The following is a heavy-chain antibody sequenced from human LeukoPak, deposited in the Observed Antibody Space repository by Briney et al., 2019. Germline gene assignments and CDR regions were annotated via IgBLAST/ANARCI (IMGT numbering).Heavy chain of an antibody. J-gene: IGHJ4*02. D-gene: IGHD3-22*01. CDR3: AKDRVDSSGYYCDY. V-gene: IGHV3-30*02. CDR2: IRYDGSNK. Sequence: GGSLRLSCAASGFTFSSYGMHWVRQAPGKGLEWVAFIRYDGSNKYYADSVKGRFTISRDNSKNTLYLQMNSLRAEDTAVYYCAKDRVDSSGYYCDYWGQGTLVTVSS. CDR1: GFTFSSYG.